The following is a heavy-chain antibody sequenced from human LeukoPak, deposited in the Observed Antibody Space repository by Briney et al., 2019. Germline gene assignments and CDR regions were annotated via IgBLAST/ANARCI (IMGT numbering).Heavy chain of an antibody. CDR1: GFTFSSYS. CDR2: ISGTTNYI. Sequence: GGSLRLSCAASGFTFSSYSMNWVRQAPGKGLEWVSSISGTTNYIYYADSVKGRFTISRDNAKNSLYLQMNSLRAEDTAVYYCARDRTSTWPLREIDYWGQGTLVTVSS. CDR3: ARDRTSTWPLREIDY. J-gene: IGHJ4*02. V-gene: IGHV3-21*01.